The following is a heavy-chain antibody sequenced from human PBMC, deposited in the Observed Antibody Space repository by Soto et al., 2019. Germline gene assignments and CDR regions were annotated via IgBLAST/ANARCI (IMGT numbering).Heavy chain of an antibody. J-gene: IGHJ4*02. V-gene: IGHV3-7*05. Sequence: EVQLVESGGGLVQPGGSLRLSCSASGFTFSAYWMSWVRQAPGKGPEWVANIKHDGGAKYYVDSVRGRFTISRDNAKNSLSLQMNSLTGEDTAVYFCARVPPASVGATSPDSWGQRTLVTVSS. CDR1: GFTFSAYW. D-gene: IGHD1-26*01. CDR2: IKHDGGAK. CDR3: ARVPPASVGATSPDS.